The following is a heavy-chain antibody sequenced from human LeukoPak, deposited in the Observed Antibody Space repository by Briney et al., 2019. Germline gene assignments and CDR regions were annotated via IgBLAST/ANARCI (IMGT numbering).Heavy chain of an antibody. V-gene: IGHV3-64*02. Sequence: GGSLGLSCVASGFSFRNYAIHWVRQAPGKGLEYVSVINTDGRITYYADSVKGRFTISRDNSKNTVYLQMGSLRGEDMAVYYCARGLSIAAPLSHAFDIWGQGTMVTVSS. CDR1: GFSFRNYA. CDR3: ARGLSIAAPLSHAFDI. CDR2: INTDGRIT. D-gene: IGHD6-6*01. J-gene: IGHJ3*02.